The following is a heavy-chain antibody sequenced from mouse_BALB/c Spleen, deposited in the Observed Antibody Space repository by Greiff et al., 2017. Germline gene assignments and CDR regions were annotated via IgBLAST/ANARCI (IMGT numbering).Heavy chain of an antibody. CDR1: GFNIKDTY. CDR3: GAYYGSSPFAY. Sequence: EVQLQESGAELVKPGASVQLSCTASGFNIKDTYMHWVKQRPEQGLEWIGRIDPANGNTKYDPKFQGKTTITADTSSNTAYLQLSSLTSEDTAVYYCGAYYGSSPFAYWGQGTLVTVSA. D-gene: IGHD1-1*01. V-gene: IGHV14-3*02. J-gene: IGHJ3*01. CDR2: IDPANGNT.